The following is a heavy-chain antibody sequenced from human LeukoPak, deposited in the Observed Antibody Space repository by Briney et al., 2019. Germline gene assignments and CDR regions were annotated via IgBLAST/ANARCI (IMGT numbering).Heavy chain of an antibody. V-gene: IGHV1-24*01. D-gene: IGHD6-19*01. CDR3: ATERYSSGWLSWFEP. J-gene: IGHJ5*02. CDR2: FDPEDGET. Sequence: GASVKVSCKVSGYTLTELSMHWVRQAPGKGLEWMGGFDPEDGETIYAQKSQGRVTMTEDTSTDTAYMELSSLRSEDTAVYYCATERYSSGWLSWFEPWGQGTLVTVSS. CDR1: GYTLTELS.